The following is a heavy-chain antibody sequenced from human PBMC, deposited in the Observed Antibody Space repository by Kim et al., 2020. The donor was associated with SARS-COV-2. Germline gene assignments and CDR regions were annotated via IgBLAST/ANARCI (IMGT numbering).Heavy chain of an antibody. CDR2: IKSKTDGGTT. V-gene: IGHV3-15*01. CDR1: GFTFSNAW. Sequence: GGSLRLSCAASGFTFSNAWMSWVRQAPGKGLEWVGRIKSKTDGGTTDYAAPVKGRFTISRDDSKNTLYLQMNSLKTEDTAVYYCTTDFRGYSYGKDYYYYGMDVWGQGTTVTVSS. D-gene: IGHD5-18*01. J-gene: IGHJ6*02. CDR3: TTDFRGYSYGKDYYYYGMDV.